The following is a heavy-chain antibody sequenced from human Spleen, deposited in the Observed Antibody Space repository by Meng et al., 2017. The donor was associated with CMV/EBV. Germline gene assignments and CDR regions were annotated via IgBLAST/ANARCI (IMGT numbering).Heavy chain of an antibody. V-gene: IGHV4-31*03. J-gene: IGHJ4*02. CDR2: IYYSGST. CDR3: ATGGNTQLDY. CDR1: GGSISSGGYY. Sequence: LTCPVSGGSISSGGYYWSWIRQHPGKGLEWIGYIYYSGSTYYNPSLKSRVTISVDTSKNQFSLKLSSVTAADTAVYYCATGGNTQLDYWGQGTLVTVSS. D-gene: IGHD4-23*01.